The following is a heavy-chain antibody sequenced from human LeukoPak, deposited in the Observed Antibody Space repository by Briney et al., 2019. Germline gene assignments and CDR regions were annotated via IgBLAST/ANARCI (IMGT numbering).Heavy chain of an antibody. V-gene: IGHV4-30-4*01. D-gene: IGHD6-13*01. Sequence: PSETLSLTCTVSGGSISSGDYYWSWIRQPPGKGLEWIGYIYYSGSTYYNPSLKSRVTISVDTSKNQFSLRLSSVTAADTAVYYCARGGDSSSWSVDYWDQGTLVTVSS. J-gene: IGHJ4*02. CDR2: IYYSGST. CDR3: ARGGDSSSWSVDY. CDR1: GGSISSGDYY.